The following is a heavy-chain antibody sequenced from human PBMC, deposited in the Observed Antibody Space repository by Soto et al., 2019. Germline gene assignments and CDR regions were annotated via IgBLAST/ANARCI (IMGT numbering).Heavy chain of an antibody. J-gene: IGHJ4*02. Sequence: SETLSLTCTVSSGSISSYNRNWVRQPPGKGLEWIGFINYSGSTHYNPSLKSRVTISLDTSRNQFSLKLNSVTAADTAVYYCARENYYALDYWGPGXLVTVYS. CDR2: INYSGST. D-gene: IGHD3-10*01. CDR1: SGSISSYN. CDR3: ARENYYALDY. V-gene: IGHV4-59*01.